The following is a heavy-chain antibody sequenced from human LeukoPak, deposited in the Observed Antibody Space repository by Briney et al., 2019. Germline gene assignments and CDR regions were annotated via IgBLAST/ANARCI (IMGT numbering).Heavy chain of an antibody. D-gene: IGHD3-3*01. Sequence: SVKVSCKASGGTFSNYAISWVRQAPGQGLEWMGRIIPIFGTANYAQKFQGRVTITTDESTSTAYMELSSLRSEDTAVYYCAEGFLGYYYMDVWGKGTTVTVSS. CDR3: AEGFLGYYYMDV. CDR1: GGTFSNYA. V-gene: IGHV1-69*05. CDR2: IIPIFGTA. J-gene: IGHJ6*03.